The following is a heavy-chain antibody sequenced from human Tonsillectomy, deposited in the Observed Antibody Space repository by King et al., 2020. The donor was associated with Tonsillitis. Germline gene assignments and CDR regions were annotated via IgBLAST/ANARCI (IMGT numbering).Heavy chain of an antibody. Sequence: VQLVESGGGLIQPGGSLRLSCAASGFTVSSNYMSWVRQAPGKGLEWVSVIYSGGSTYYADSVKGRFTISRDNSKNTLYLQMNSLRAEETAVYYCARGTHYYDSSGYYPSFDYWGQGTLVTVSS. D-gene: IGHD3-22*01. J-gene: IGHJ4*02. CDR2: IYSGGST. V-gene: IGHV3-53*01. CDR1: GFTVSSNY. CDR3: ARGTHYYDSSGYYPSFDY.